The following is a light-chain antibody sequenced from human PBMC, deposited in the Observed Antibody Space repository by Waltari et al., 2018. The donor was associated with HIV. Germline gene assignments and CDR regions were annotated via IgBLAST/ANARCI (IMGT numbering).Light chain of an antibody. Sequence: QSALTQPASVSGSPGQSITIPCTCTSSDVGGYNYVSWYQQYPGKAPKLMIFDVSNRPSGVSNRFSGSKSGNTASLTISGLHTEDEADYYCSSYTSSSTLVFGTGTKVTVL. J-gene: IGLJ1*01. CDR3: SSYTSSSTLV. CDR2: DVS. V-gene: IGLV2-14*01. CDR1: SSDVGGYNY.